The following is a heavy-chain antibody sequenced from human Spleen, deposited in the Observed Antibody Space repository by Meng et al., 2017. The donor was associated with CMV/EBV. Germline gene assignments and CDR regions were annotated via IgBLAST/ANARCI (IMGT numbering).Heavy chain of an antibody. J-gene: IGHJ4*02. CDR1: GDSISSRSYY. D-gene: IGHD3-22*01. CDR3: ARNGHYSLDY. V-gene: IGHV4-39*07. CDR2: IYYDGNT. Sequence: SETLSLTCTVSGDSISSRSYYWGWIRQPPGKGLEWIGTIYYDGNTYYNPSLKSRVTMSLDTSRSQFSLRLTSVTAADTAVYYCARNGHYSLDYWSLGTLVTVSS.